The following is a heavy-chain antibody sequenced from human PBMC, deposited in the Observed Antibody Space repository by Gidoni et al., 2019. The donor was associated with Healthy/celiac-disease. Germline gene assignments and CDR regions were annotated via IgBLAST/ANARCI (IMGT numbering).Heavy chain of an antibody. CDR2: IYYSGST. V-gene: IGHV4-39*01. Sequence: QLQLQESGPGLVKPSETLSLTCTVSGGSISSSSYYWGWIRQPPGKGLEWIGSIYYSGSTYYNPSLKSRVTISVDTSKNQFSLKLSSVTAADTAVYYCAYYYDSSGYSTWGQGTLVTVSS. J-gene: IGHJ5*02. CDR3: AYYYDSSGYST. CDR1: GGSISSSSYY. D-gene: IGHD3-22*01.